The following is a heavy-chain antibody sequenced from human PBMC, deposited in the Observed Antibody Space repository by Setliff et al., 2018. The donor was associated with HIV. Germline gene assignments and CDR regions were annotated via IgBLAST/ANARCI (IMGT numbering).Heavy chain of an antibody. CDR1: GFRFSTYW. D-gene: IGHD3-22*01. Sequence: GGSLQISCQGSGFRFSTYWIGWVRQMPGKGLEWMGIIYPGDSDIRYSPSFQGQVTISADRSTRTAYLQWSSLKASDTAMYYCARPEDRSGYKTDSWGQGTLVTVSS. CDR2: IYPGDSDI. CDR3: ARPEDRSGYKTDS. V-gene: IGHV5-51*01. J-gene: IGHJ4*02.